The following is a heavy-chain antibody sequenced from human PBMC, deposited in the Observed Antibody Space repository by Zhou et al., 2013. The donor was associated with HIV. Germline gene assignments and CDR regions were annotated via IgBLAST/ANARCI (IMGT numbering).Heavy chain of an antibody. CDR2: IIPIFGSP. CDR3: ARARYYYGSGSYYPFDY. Sequence: QVQLVQSGAEVKKPGSSVKVSCKASGGAISSYAFSWVRQAPGQGLEWMGRIIPIFGSPNYAQKFQGRVTFTTDESSSTAYMELSSLRSDDTAVYYCARARYYYGSGSYYPFDYWGQGTLVTVSS. CDR1: GGAISSYA. V-gene: IGHV1-69*05. D-gene: IGHD3-10*01. J-gene: IGHJ4*02.